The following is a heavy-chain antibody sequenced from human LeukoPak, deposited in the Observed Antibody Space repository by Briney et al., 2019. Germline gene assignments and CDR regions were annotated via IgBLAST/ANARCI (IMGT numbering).Heavy chain of an antibody. CDR3: ARVPEDLNYFDY. Sequence: SVKVSCKASGGTFSSYAIGWVRQAPGQGLEWMGGIIPIFGTANYAQKFQGRVTITADESTSTAYMELSSLRSEDTAVYYCARVPEDLNYFDYWGQGTLVTVSS. CDR1: GGTFSSYA. V-gene: IGHV1-69*13. CDR2: IIPIFGTA. J-gene: IGHJ4*02.